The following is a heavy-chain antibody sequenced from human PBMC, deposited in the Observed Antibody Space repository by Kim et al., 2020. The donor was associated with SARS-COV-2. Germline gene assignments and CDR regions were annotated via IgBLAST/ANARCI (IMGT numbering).Heavy chain of an antibody. J-gene: IGHJ4*02. CDR1: GYTFTSYY. V-gene: IGHV1-46*01. CDR3: ARDHGSYLSFRSFDY. CDR2: INPSGGST. D-gene: IGHD1-26*01. Sequence: ASVKVSCKASGYTFTSYYMHWVRQAPGQGLEWMGIINPSGGSTSYAQKFQGRVTMTRDTSTSTVYMELSSLRSEDTAVYYCARDHGSYLSFRSFDYWGQGTLVTVSS.